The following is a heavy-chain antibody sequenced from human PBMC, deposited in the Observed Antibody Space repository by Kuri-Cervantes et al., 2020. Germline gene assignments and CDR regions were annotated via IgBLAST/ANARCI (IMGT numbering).Heavy chain of an antibody. CDR2: IYHSGST. J-gene: IGHJ4*02. Sequence: GSLRLSCAVSGYSISSGYYWGWIRQPPGKGLEWIGSIYHSGSTYYNPSLKSRVTISSDTSKSQFSLKLSSVTAADTAVYYCARGPYGDSFDYWGQGTLVTVSS. D-gene: IGHD4-17*01. V-gene: IGHV4-38-2*01. CDR3: ARGPYGDSFDY. CDR1: GYSISSGYY.